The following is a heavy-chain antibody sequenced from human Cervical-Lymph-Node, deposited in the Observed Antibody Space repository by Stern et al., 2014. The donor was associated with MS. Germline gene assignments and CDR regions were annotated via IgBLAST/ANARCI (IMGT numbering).Heavy chain of an antibody. CDR1: RFTVSSND. D-gene: IGHD2-15*01. J-gene: IGHJ5*02. CDR2: IYSGGST. V-gene: IGHV3-66*01. CDR3: AGWVKAATNWFDP. Sequence: EVQLVESGGGLVQPGGSLRLSCAASRFTVSSNDMSWVRQAPGKGLEWVSVIYSGGSTYYADSVKGRFTISRDNPKNTLYLQMNSLRAEDTAVYYCAGWVKAATNWFDPWGQGTLVTVSS.